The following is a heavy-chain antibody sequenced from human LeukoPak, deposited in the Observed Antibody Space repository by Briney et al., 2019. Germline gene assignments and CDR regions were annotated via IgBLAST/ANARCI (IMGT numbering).Heavy chain of an antibody. J-gene: IGHJ4*02. D-gene: IGHD2-15*01. CDR2: IYPGDSET. V-gene: IGHV5-51*01. Sequence: GESLKISCKGSGYSFTSNWIGWVRQMPGKGLEWMGIIYPGDSETTYSPSFQGQVTISADKSITTAYLQWSSLRASDTAMYYCARARFCSGGSCYAEYWGQGTLVTVSS. CDR1: GYSFTSNW. CDR3: ARARFCSGGSCYAEY.